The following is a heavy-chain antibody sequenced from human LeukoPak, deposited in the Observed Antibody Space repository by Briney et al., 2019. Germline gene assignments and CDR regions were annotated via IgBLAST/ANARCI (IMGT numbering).Heavy chain of an antibody. CDR3: ARSYQWLNSYFDY. Sequence: ASVKVSCKASGYTFTSYYMHWVRQAPGQGLEWMGIINPSRGSTSQAQTFQGRVTMTTDTSTSTAYMELRSLRSDDTAVYYCARSYQWLNSYFDYWGQGTLVTVSS. J-gene: IGHJ4*02. CDR2: INPSRGST. CDR1: GYTFTSYY. D-gene: IGHD3-22*01. V-gene: IGHV1-46*01.